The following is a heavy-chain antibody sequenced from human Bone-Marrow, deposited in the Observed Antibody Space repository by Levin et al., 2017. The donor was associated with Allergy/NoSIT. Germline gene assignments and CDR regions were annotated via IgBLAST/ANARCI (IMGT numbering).Heavy chain of an antibody. Sequence: SCAASGFSFWHYTMNWVRQAPGKGLEWVSCISSSGDSTYYADSEKGRFTISRDNAKNSLYLQLNRLRDEDTALYYCAKDPARGYYDSSGYSGDHWGQGTLVTVSS. J-gene: IGHJ4*02. CDR3: AKDPARGYYDSSGYSGDH. D-gene: IGHD3-22*01. CDR2: ISSSGDST. V-gene: IGHV3-48*02. CDR1: GFSFWHYT.